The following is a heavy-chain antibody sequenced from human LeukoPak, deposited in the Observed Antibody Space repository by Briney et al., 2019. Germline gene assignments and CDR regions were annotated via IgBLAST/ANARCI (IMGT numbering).Heavy chain of an antibody. J-gene: IGHJ4*02. Sequence: GGSLRLSCAASGFTFSSYWMNWARQAPGKGLEWVSVIYSGGSTYYADSVKGRFTISRDNSKNTLYLQMNSLRAEDTAVYYCARDRDLGSYFDYWGQGTLVTVSS. CDR3: ARDRDLGSYFDY. D-gene: IGHD3-10*01. CDR2: IYSGGST. V-gene: IGHV3-53*01. CDR1: GFTFSSYW.